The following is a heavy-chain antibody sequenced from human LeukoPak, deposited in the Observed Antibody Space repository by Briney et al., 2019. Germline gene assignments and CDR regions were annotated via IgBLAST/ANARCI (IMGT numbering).Heavy chain of an antibody. D-gene: IGHD3-22*01. CDR2: IYYSGST. CDR1: GGSISSYY. CDR3: ARGSMVNYFDSSGYYNY. J-gene: IGHJ4*02. Sequence: SETLSLTCTVSGGSISSYYWSWIRQPPGKGLEWIGYIYYSGSTNYNPSLKSRVTISVDTSKNQFSLKLSSVTVADTAVYYCARGSMVNYFDSSGYYNYWGQGALVTVSS. V-gene: IGHV4-59*01.